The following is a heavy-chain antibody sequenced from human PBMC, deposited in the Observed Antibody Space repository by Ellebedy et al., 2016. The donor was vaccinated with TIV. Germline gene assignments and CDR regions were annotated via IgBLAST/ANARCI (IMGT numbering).Heavy chain of an antibody. Sequence: GESLKISXAASGFTFSSYSMNWVRQAPGKGLEWVSYISSSSSTIYYADSVKGRFTISRDNAKNSLYLQMNSLRDEDTAVYYCARGGAGFDSMNRELSFDSWGQGTLVTVSS. V-gene: IGHV3-48*02. CDR2: ISSSSSTI. J-gene: IGHJ4*02. CDR1: GFTFSSYS. CDR3: ARGGAGFDSMNRELSFDS. D-gene: IGHD1-26*01.